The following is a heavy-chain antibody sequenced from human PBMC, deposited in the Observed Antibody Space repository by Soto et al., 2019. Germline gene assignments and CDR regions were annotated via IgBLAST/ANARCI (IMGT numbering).Heavy chain of an antibody. CDR1: GFTFSSYA. V-gene: IGHV3-23*01. CDR3: ANNRGIYGDYSVWVDY. J-gene: IGHJ4*02. CDR2: ISGSGGST. D-gene: IGHD4-17*01. Sequence: PGGSLRLSCAASGFTFSSYAMSWARQAPGKGLEWVSAISGSGGSTYYADSVKGRFTISRDNSKNTLYLQMNSLRAEDTAVYYCANNRGIYGDYSVWVDYWGQGTLVTVSS.